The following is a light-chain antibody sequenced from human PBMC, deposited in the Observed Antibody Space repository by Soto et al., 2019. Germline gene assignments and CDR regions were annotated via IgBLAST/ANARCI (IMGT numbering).Light chain of an antibody. CDR1: SSDVGGYNY. J-gene: IGLJ2*01. CDR2: DVS. CDR3: SSFTSRTTTV. Sequence: QSALTQPASVSGSPGQSITISCTGTSSDVGGYNYVSWYQQHPGKAPKLMIYDVSNRPSGVSNRFSGSKSGNTASLTISGLQDEDEADYYCSSFTSRTTTVFGGGTKLTVL. V-gene: IGLV2-14*01.